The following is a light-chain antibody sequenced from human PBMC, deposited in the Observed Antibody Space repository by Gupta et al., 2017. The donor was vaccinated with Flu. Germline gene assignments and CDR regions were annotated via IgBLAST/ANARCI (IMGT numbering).Light chain of an antibody. CDR2: YHSDSNK. CDR1: SGFSVGDFW. V-gene: IGLV5-52*01. Sequence: QPVLPPPSSHSASSAASVRLTSMLRSGFSVGDFWIRWYQQKPGNPPRYLLYYHSDSNKGQGSGVPSRCAGSNDASANAGIVRIXGXQPEDEXEYYCGTWNSNSKNWVFGGGTKLTVL. CDR3: GTWNSNSKNWV. J-gene: IGLJ3*02.